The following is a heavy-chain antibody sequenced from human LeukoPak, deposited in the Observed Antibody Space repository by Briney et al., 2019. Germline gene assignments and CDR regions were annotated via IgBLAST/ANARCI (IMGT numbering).Heavy chain of an antibody. V-gene: IGHV4-59*08. CDR1: GGSINNYY. Sequence: SETLSLTCTVSGGSINNYYWSWIRQPPGKGLEWIGYIYSSGTTNYNPSLKSRVTISVDTSKNQFSLKLSSVTAADTAVYYCARQGPVLYDFWSGYLRPFDIWGQGTMVTVSS. CDR2: IYSSGTT. CDR3: ARQGPVLYDFWSGYLRPFDI. J-gene: IGHJ3*02. D-gene: IGHD3-3*01.